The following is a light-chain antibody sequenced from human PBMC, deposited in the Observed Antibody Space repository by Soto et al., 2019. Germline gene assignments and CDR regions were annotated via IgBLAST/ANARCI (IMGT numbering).Light chain of an antibody. CDR1: SGHSSYA. J-gene: IGLJ2*01. CDR3: QNWCTGIL. CDR2: LNSDGSH. Sequence: QPGLSQSPSASASLGASVKLTCTLSSGHSSYAIAWHQQQPEKGPRYLMKLNSDGSHSKGDGIPDRFSGSSSGAERYLNISSLQSEDEAYYYCQNWCTGILFRGGTKLTVL. V-gene: IGLV4-69*01.